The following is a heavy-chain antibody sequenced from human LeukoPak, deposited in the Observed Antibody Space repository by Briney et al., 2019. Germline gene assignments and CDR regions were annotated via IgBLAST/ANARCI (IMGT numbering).Heavy chain of an antibody. D-gene: IGHD3-10*01. J-gene: IGHJ4*02. CDR1: GFTFNDYG. V-gene: IGHV3-20*04. Sequence: GGSLRLSCAASGFTFNDYGMSWVRQAPGKGLEWVSGITWNGGSTGYADSVKGRFTISRDNAKNSLYLQMNSLRAEDTAVYYCARPLSRFDRGPFDYWGQGTLVTVSS. CDR2: ITWNGGST. CDR3: ARPLSRFDRGPFDY.